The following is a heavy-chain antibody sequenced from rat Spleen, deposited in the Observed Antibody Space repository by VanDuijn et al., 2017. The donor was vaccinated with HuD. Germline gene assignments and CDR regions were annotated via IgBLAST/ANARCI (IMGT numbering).Heavy chain of an antibody. Sequence: EVQLVESGGGLVQPGRSMKLSCAASGFTFSNYYMAWVRQAPTKGLEWVASISTGGGNTYYRDSVKGRFTISRDNAKSTLYLQMDSLRSEDTATYYCARHSGIRGTDWYFDFWGPGTMVTVSS. CDR1: GFTFSNYY. J-gene: IGHJ1*01. CDR2: ISTGGGNT. D-gene: IGHD4-3*01. V-gene: IGHV5-25*01. CDR3: ARHSGIRGTDWYFDF.